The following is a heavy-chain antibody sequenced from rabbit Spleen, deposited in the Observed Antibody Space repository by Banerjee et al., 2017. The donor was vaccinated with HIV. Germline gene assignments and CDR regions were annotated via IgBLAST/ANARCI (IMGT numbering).Heavy chain of an antibody. Sequence: QQQLEESGGGLVKPEGSLTLTCKASGFTISNNYYMSWVRQAPGKGLEWIGCINTGSGSTWYASWVNGRVTISRSTSLNTVTLQLNSLTGADTATYFCARDTGSSFSSYGMDLWGPGTLVTVS. CDR1: GFTISNNYY. D-gene: IGHD8-1*01. CDR2: INTGSGST. V-gene: IGHV1S43*01. CDR3: ARDTGSSFSSYGMDL. J-gene: IGHJ6*01.